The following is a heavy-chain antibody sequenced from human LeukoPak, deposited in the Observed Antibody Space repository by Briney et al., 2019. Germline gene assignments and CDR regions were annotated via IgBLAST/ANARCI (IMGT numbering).Heavy chain of an antibody. CDR2: IYTSGST. V-gene: IGHV4-4*07. CDR1: GGSISSYY. Sequence: SETLSLTCTVSGGSISSYYWSWVRQPAGKGLEWIGRIYTSGSTNYNPSLKSRVTMSVDTSKNQFSLKLSSVTAADTAVYYCARVALGYCSGGSCYEVGYDYWGQGTLVTVSS. D-gene: IGHD2-15*01. J-gene: IGHJ4*02. CDR3: ARVALGYCSGGSCYEVGYDY.